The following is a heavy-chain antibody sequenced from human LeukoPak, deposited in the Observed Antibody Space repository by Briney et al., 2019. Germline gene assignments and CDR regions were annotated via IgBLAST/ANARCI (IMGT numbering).Heavy chain of an antibody. J-gene: IGHJ4*02. Sequence: PSETLSLTCTVSGGSISSSSYYWGWIRQPPGKGLEWIGSIYYSGSTYDNPSLKSRVAISVDTSKNQFSLNLSPVTAADTAVYYCARQGDGGYSYGNFDSWGQGTLVTVSS. D-gene: IGHD5-18*01. CDR3: ARQGDGGYSYGNFDS. V-gene: IGHV4-39*01. CDR2: IYYSGST. CDR1: GGSISSSSYY.